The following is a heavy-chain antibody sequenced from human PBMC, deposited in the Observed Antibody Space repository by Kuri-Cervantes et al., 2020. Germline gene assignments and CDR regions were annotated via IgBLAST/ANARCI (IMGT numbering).Heavy chain of an antibody. V-gene: IGHV1-2*02. Sequence: ASVKVSCKASGYTFTGYYVHWVRQAPGQGLEWMGWINPNSGGTNYAQKFQGRVTMTRDTSISTAYMELSRLRSDDTAVYYCARGRGWFGELIHYWGQGTLVTVSS. CDR2: INPNSGGT. J-gene: IGHJ4*02. D-gene: IGHD3-10*01. CDR3: ARGRGWFGELIHY. CDR1: GYTFTGYY.